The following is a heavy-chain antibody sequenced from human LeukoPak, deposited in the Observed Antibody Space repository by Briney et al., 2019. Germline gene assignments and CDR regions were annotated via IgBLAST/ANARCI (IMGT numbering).Heavy chain of an antibody. Sequence: GGSLRLSCATSGFTFSDYCMSWIRQAPGKELEWVSYISSSGTYINSADSVKGRFTISRDYPKNSLYLQMSSLRAEDTAVYYCARQGGDILTGYLDYWGQGTLVTVSS. CDR1: GFTFSDYC. CDR2: ISSSGTYI. V-gene: IGHV3-11*03. D-gene: IGHD3-9*01. CDR3: ARQGGDILTGYLDY. J-gene: IGHJ4*02.